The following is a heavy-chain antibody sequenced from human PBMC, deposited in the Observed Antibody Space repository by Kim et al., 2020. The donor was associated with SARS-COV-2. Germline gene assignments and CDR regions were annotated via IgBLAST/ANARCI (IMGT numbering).Heavy chain of an antibody. CDR2: ISSSSSYI. J-gene: IGHJ4*02. CDR1: GFTFSSYS. CDR3: ARDAIVVVPAAMGVAYYFDY. D-gene: IGHD2-2*01. V-gene: IGHV3-21*01. Sequence: GGSLRLSCAASGFTFSSYSMNWVRQAPGKGLEWVSSISSSSSYIYYADSVKGRFTISRDNAKNSLYLQMNSLRAEDTAVYYCARDAIVVVPAAMGVAYYFDYWGQGTLVTVSS.